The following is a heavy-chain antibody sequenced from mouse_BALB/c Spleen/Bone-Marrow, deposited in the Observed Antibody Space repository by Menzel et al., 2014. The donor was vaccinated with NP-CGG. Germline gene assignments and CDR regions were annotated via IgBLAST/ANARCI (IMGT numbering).Heavy chain of an antibody. CDR1: GFTFSSYY. V-gene: IGHV5-6-2*01. CDR3: ARRGWDGYFDY. D-gene: IGHD4-1*01. J-gene: IGHJ2*01. Sequence: EVKLEESGGGLVKLGGSLKLSCAASGFTFSSYYMSWVRQTPEKRLELVAAINSNGGSTYYPDTVKGRFTISRDNAKNALYLQMSSLKSEDTALYYCARRGWDGYFDYWVQGTTLTVSS. CDR2: INSNGGST.